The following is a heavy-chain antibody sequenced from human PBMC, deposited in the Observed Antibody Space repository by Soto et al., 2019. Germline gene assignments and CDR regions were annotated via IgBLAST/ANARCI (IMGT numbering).Heavy chain of an antibody. Sequence: SVTLSLTCAVSGGSISSGGYSCSWIRQPPGKGLEWNGYIYHSGSTYYNPSLKSRVTISVDSSKNQFSLKLSSVTAADTAVYYCARVHILTGYGLDYFDYWGQGTLVTVSS. V-gene: IGHV4-30-2*01. D-gene: IGHD3-9*01. J-gene: IGHJ4*02. CDR2: IYHSGST. CDR3: ARVHILTGYGLDYFDY. CDR1: GGSISSGGYS.